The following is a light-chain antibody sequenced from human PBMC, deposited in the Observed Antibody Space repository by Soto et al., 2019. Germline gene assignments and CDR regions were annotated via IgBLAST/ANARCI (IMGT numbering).Light chain of an antibody. CDR1: QDITVY. V-gene: IGKV1-33*01. CDR2: DAS. Sequence: DLQMTQSPPSLSASVGDRVTITCQASQDITVYLNWYQQKPGKAPKLLIYDASKLETGVPSRFSGSGSGTDFTFTISSLQPEDLATYYCQQYDNPLFTFGGGTKVEIK. CDR3: QQYDNPLFT. J-gene: IGKJ4*01.